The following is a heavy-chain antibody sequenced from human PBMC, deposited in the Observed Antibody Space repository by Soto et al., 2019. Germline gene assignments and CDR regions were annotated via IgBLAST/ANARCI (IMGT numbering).Heavy chain of an antibody. CDR1: GYTFTSYL. CDR2: ISVNNGNT. J-gene: IGHJ5*02. CDR3: ARVSSGWYYWFDP. V-gene: IGHV1-18*01. Sequence: QVQLVQSGAEVKKPGASVKVSCKASGYTFTSYLISWVRQAPGQGLEWMGWISVNNGNTNYAPKLQGRVIMTTDTSTSTAYMELRSLRSDDTAVYYCARVSSGWYYWFDPWGQGTLVTVSS. D-gene: IGHD6-19*01.